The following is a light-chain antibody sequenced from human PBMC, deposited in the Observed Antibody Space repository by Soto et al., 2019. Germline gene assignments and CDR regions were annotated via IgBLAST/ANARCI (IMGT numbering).Light chain of an antibody. CDR3: QHYNSYSEA. CDR1: QSINTW. CDR2: DAS. Sequence: EIQMTQCPSNLSASAGDRVTITCLASQSINTWLAWYQQKPGKAPQILIYDASTLKSGVPSRFSASGSGTEFTLTITSLQPDDFATYYCQHYNSYSEAFGQGTKVDIK. V-gene: IGKV1-5*01. J-gene: IGKJ1*01.